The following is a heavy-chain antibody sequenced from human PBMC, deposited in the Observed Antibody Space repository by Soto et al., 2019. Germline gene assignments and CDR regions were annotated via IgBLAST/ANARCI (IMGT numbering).Heavy chain of an antibody. CDR2: ISYDGSHK. CDR3: ARYSGKYQGPIDY. V-gene: IGHV3-30*03. D-gene: IGHD1-26*01. J-gene: IGHJ4*02. CDR1: GFTFSHYG. Sequence: QVQLVESGGGVVQPGRSLRLSCAASGFTFSHYGIHWVRQAPGKGLEWLAVISYDGSHKHYADSVKGRFTVSRDNSKNTLYLQMNSLRAEDTAVYFCARYSGKYQGPIDYWGQGTLVTVSS.